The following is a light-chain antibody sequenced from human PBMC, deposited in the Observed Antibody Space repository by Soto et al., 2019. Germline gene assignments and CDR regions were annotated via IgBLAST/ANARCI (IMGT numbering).Light chain of an antibody. CDR2: TAS. V-gene: IGKV1-9*01. CDR1: QGISSY. Sequence: DIQLTQSPSFLSASVGDRVTITCRASQGISSYLAWYQQKPGIAPSLLSYTASTLQSGVPSRFSGSGSGTDFTLSISSLQPEDFATYYCQQLNDYPVTFGGGTKVEIK. J-gene: IGKJ4*01. CDR3: QQLNDYPVT.